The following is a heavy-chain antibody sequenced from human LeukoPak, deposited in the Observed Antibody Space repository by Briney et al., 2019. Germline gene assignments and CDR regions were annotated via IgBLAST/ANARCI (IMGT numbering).Heavy chain of an antibody. CDR1: GFTFSSYW. V-gene: IGHV3-74*01. CDR3: VRADWFDP. CDR2: IKGDGRNT. Sequence: GGSLRLSCAASGFTFSSYWMHWVRQAPGKGLVWVSRIKGDGRNTYYADSVKGRFTISRNNAKNRLYLEMNRLRVEDTAVYYCVRADWFDPWGQGTLVTVSS. J-gene: IGHJ5*02.